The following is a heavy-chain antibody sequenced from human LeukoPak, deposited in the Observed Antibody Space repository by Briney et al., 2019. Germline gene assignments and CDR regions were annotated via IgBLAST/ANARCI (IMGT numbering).Heavy chain of an antibody. J-gene: IGHJ4*02. Sequence: ASVKVSCKASGYTFTSYGIGWVRQAPGQGLEWMGWISAYNGNTNYAQKLQGRVTMTTDTSTSTAYMELRSLRSDDTAVYYCARAGPSITIFGVASGYYFDYWGQGTLVTVSS. V-gene: IGHV1-18*01. CDR3: ARAGPSITIFGVASGYYFDY. CDR2: ISAYNGNT. CDR1: GYTFTSYG. D-gene: IGHD3-3*01.